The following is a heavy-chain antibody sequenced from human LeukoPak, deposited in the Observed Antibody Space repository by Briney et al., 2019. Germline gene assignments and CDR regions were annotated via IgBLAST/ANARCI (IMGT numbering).Heavy chain of an antibody. D-gene: IGHD3-16*02. V-gene: IGHV3-33*01. CDR1: GFTFSSYG. Sequence: QPGGSLRLSCAASGFTFSSYGMLWVRQAPGKGLEWVAVIYYDGSNEYYADSVKGRFTITRDNLKNTVYLQMSSLRAEDTAVYYCARGGATFGGVLATGPDYWGQGTLVTVSS. CDR3: ARGGATFGGVLATGPDY. J-gene: IGHJ4*02. CDR2: IYYDGSNE.